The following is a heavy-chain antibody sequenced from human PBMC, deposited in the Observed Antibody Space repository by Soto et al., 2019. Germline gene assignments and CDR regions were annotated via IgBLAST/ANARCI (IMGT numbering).Heavy chain of an antibody. J-gene: IGHJ4*02. CDR3: ARTLYGDNVDY. CDR1: GYTCTSYD. V-gene: IGHV1-8*01. CDR2: MNPNSGNT. D-gene: IGHD4-17*01. Sequence: QVQLVQSGAEVKKPGASVKVSCKASGYTCTSYDMNLVRQATGQGLDGMGWMNPNSGNTGYAQRFKGRVTMTRNTSISTAYMELSSLRSEATAVYYGARTLYGDNVDYWGQGTLVTVSS.